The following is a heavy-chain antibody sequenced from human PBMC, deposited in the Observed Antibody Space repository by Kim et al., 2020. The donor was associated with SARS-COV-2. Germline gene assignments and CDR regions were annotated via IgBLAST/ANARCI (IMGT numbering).Heavy chain of an antibody. J-gene: IGHJ6*01. V-gene: IGHV3-23*01. CDR2: ISGSGGGA. CDR3: AKVPVYDFWSGGFED. CDR1: GFTFSNYA. D-gene: IGHD3-3*01. Sequence: GGSLRLSCAASGFTFSNYAMNWVRQAPGKGLEWVSAISGSGGGAYYADSLKGRFTISRDNSKNTLYLQMNSLRAEDSAVYYCAKVPVYDFWSGGFEDWG.